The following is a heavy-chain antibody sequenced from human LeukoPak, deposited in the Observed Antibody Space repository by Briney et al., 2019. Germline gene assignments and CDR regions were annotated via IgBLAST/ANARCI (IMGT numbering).Heavy chain of an antibody. V-gene: IGHV1-18*01. CDR1: GYTFTSYG. Sequence: ASVKVSCKASGYTFTSYGISWVRQAPGQGLEWMGWISAYNGNTDYAQKLQGRVTMTTDTSTSTAYMELRSLRSDDTAVYYCARDSYYDFWSGYPIAPFDYWGQGTLVTVSS. J-gene: IGHJ4*02. CDR3: ARDSYYDFWSGYPIAPFDY. CDR2: ISAYNGNT. D-gene: IGHD3-3*01.